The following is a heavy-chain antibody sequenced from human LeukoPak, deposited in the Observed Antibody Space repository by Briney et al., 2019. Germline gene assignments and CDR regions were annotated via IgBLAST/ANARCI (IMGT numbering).Heavy chain of an antibody. Sequence: PGGSLRLSCAASGFTFSNAWMSWVRQAPGKGLEWVGRINIKTDGGTTDYAAPVKGRFTISRDDSKNTLYLQMNSLKTEDTAVYYCTAYDFWSAERTFDIWGQGTMVTVCS. J-gene: IGHJ3*02. V-gene: IGHV3-15*01. CDR3: TAYDFWSAERTFDI. CDR1: GFTFSNAW. D-gene: IGHD3-3*01. CDR2: INIKTDGGTT.